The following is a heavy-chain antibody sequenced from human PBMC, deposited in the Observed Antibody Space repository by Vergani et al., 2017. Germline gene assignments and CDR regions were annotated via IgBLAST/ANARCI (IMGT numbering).Heavy chain of an antibody. D-gene: IGHD2-8*01. V-gene: IGHV3-33*08. J-gene: IGHJ6*03. Sequence: VQLVESGGGLVQPGGSLRLSCEASGFPFTSYWMSWVRQAPGKGLEWVAFIWYDGSKEYYADSVKGRFTISRDNSKNTLYLQMNNLRAADTAVYYCARSGYCAHGVCYMTYYYYMDVWGKGTAVTVSS. CDR3: ARSGYCAHGVCYMTYYYYMDV. CDR1: GFPFTSYW. CDR2: IWYDGSKE.